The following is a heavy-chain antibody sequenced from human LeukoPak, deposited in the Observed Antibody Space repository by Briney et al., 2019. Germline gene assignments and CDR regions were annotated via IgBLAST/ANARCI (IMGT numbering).Heavy chain of an antibody. CDR1: GFTFSDYY. J-gene: IGHJ4*02. CDR3: ARDYPEYCSSTSCPVLY. V-gene: IGHV3-11*01. Sequence: PGGSLRLSCAASGFTFSDYYMSWIRQAPGKGLEWVSYISSSGSTIYYADSVKGRFTISRDNAKNSMYLQMNSLRAEDTAVYYCARDYPEYCSSTSCPVLYWGQGTLVTVSS. CDR2: ISSSGSTI. D-gene: IGHD2-2*01.